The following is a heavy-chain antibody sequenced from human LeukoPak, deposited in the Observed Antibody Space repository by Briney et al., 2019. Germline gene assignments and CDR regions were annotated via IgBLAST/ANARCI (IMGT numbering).Heavy chain of an antibody. Sequence: GGSLRLSCVGSGFTFRSHAMSWVRQAPEKGLEFVSGIYENGGTTYYADSVKGRFSISRDNSKNTLYLQMNSLRGDDTAVYYCAKDVGKWESLHFFDYWGQGTLVTVSS. V-gene: IGHV3-23*01. D-gene: IGHD1-26*01. J-gene: IGHJ4*02. CDR2: IYENGGTT. CDR1: GFTFRSHA. CDR3: AKDVGKWESLHFFDY.